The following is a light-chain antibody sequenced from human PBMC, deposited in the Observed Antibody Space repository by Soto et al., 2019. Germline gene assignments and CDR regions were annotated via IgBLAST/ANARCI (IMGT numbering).Light chain of an antibody. J-gene: IGLJ1*01. Sequence: ALTQPASVSGSPGQSITISCTGTSSDVGGYNYVSWYQQHPGKAPKLMIYDVSNRPSGVSNRFSGSKSGNTASLTISGLQAEDEADYYCRSYTSSSTLYVFGTGTKVTVL. CDR3: RSYTSSSTLYV. V-gene: IGLV2-14*01. CDR2: DVS. CDR1: SSDVGGYNY.